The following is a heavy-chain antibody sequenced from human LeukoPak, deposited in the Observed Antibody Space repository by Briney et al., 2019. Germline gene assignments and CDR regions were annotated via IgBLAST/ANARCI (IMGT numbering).Heavy chain of an antibody. CDR2: IYYSGST. Sequence: SETLSLTCTVSGGSISNYYWSWIRQPPGRGLEWIGYIYYSGSTDYNPSLKSRVTISVDTSKNQFSLRLSSVTAADTAVYYCARDVRGSYVYWGQGTLVTVSS. D-gene: IGHD3-16*01. CDR1: GGSISNYY. V-gene: IGHV4-59*01. CDR3: ARDVRGSYVY. J-gene: IGHJ4*02.